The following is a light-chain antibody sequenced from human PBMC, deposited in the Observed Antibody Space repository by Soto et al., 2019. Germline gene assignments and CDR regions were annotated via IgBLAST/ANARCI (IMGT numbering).Light chain of an antibody. CDR1: SSDVGGFNY. J-gene: IGLJ1*01. CDR2: DVS. V-gene: IGLV2-14*03. Sequence: QSALTQPASVSGSPGQSIAISCTGTSSDVGGFNYVSWYQQHPGKAPKFMIYDVSSRPSGVSDRFSGSKSGNTASLTISGLQAEDGADYCCASYTTSSTYVFGTGTKLTVL. CDR3: ASYTTSSTYV.